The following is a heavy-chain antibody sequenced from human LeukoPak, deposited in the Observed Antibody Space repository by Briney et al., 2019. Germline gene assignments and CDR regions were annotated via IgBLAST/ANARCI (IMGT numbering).Heavy chain of an antibody. CDR2: INHSGST. V-gene: IGHV4-34*01. D-gene: IGHD2-8*01. CDR3: ARWRGVYYYYYYMDV. CDR1: GGSFSGYY. Sequence: PSETLSLTCAVYGGSFSGYYWSWLRQPPGKGLEWIGEINHSGSTNYNPSLKSRVTISVDTSKNQFSLKLSSVTAADTAVYYCARWRGVYYYYYYMDVWGKGTTVTISS. J-gene: IGHJ6*03.